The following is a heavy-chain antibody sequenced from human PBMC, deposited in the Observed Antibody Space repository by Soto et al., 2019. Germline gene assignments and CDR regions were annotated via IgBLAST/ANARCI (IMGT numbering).Heavy chain of an antibody. CDR2: IKQDGSEK. CDR3: ARAVDTAMGSAFDI. CDR1: GFTFSSYW. J-gene: IGHJ3*02. D-gene: IGHD5-18*01. V-gene: IGHV3-7*03. Sequence: GGSLRLSCAASGFTFSSYWMSWCRQAPGKGLEWVANIKQDGSEKYHVDSVKGRFTISRDNAKNSLYLQMNSLRAEDTAVYYCARAVDTAMGSAFDIWGQGTMVTVSS.